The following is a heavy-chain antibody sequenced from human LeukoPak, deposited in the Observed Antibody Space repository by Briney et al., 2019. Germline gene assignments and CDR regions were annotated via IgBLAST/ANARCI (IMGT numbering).Heavy chain of an antibody. CDR3: AREGTGRYYYYYYMDI. V-gene: IGHV3-48*03. J-gene: IGHJ6*03. CDR2: ISSSGDTI. CDR1: GFTFSSYE. D-gene: IGHD1-1*01. Sequence: GGSLRLSCAASGFTFSSYEMNWVRQAPGKGLEWVSYISSSGDTIYYADSVKGRFTISRDNAKNSLCLQMNSLRAEDTAVYYCAREGTGRYYYYYYMDIWGKGTTVTISS.